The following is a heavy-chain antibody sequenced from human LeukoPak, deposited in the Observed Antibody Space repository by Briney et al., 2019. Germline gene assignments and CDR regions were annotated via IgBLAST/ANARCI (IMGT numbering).Heavy chain of an antibody. CDR1: GFTLSSYG. J-gene: IGHJ4*02. V-gene: IGHV3-33*01. CDR3: ARSRDGYIHGLEH. Sequence: GGSLRLSCAASGFTLSSYGIHWVRQTPGKGPEWVANIWYAESYKYYGDNNKHYADSVKGRFTISRDDSKNTLYLQMNSLRAEDTAIYYCARSRDGYIHGLEHWGRGTLVIVS. D-gene: IGHD5-12*01. CDR2: IWYAESYK.